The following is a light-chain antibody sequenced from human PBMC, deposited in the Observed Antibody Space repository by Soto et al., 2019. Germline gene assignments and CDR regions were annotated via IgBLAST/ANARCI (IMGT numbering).Light chain of an antibody. CDR3: QQTYSTPPT. V-gene: IGKV1-39*01. Sequence: DIQMTQSPSSLSASVGDRVTITCRASQSIDTYLNWYQQKPGKAPKLLIYGASSLQSGVPYSFSGSGSGTDCALPISSLQPEDFATYYCQQTYSTPPTFGQGTYLEIK. J-gene: IGKJ2*01. CDR2: GAS. CDR1: QSIDTY.